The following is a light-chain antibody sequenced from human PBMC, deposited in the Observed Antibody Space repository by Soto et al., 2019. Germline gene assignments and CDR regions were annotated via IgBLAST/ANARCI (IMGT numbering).Light chain of an antibody. Sequence: AIRVTQSPSSIPASTRDRVTITCRASQEISTFLAWYQQRPGKAPNLLLYASSTLKSGVPSRFSGSGSGTDFTLTISNLQSEDSATYFCQQYYQYPRTFGQGTKVEIK. J-gene: IGKJ1*01. V-gene: IGKV1-8*01. CDR3: QQYYQYPRT. CDR1: QEISTF. CDR2: ASS.